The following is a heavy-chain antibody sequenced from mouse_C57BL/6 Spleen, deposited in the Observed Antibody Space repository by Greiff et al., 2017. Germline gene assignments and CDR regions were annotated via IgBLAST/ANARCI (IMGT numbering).Heavy chain of an antibody. Sequence: QVQLQQSGAELVRPGTSVKMSCKASGYTFTNYWIGWAKQRPGHGLEWIGDIYPGGGYTNYNEKFKGKATLTADKSSSTAYMQFSSLTSEDSAIYYCARGHDVGYFDGWGTGTTVTVSS. V-gene: IGHV1-63*01. CDR1: GYTFTNYW. CDR3: ARGHDVGYFDG. J-gene: IGHJ1*03. D-gene: IGHD2-2*01. CDR2: IYPGGGYT.